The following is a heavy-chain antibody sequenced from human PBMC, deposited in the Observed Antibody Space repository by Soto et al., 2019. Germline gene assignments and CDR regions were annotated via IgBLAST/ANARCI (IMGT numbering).Heavy chain of an antibody. CDR1: GFNFSSYG. D-gene: IGHD3-22*01. CDR3: ARDQNDSGGYSDS. Sequence: GGSLRLSCEASGFNFSSYGIHWVRQAPGKGLEWVAIIWNDGSNEYYADSVKGRFTISRDNSKNTVYLQVSKLRAEDTAVYFCARDQNDSGGYSDSWGQGTLVTVSS. V-gene: IGHV3-33*01. CDR2: IWNDGSNE. J-gene: IGHJ4*02.